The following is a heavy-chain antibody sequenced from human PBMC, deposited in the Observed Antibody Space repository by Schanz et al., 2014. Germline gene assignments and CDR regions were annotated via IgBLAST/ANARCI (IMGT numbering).Heavy chain of an antibody. CDR3: ARDTALRATGTTSVGVMDV. CDR2: IIPVLDRR. CDR1: GGTFSNYN. Sequence: QVQLVQSGAEVKKPGSSVKVSCKASGGTFSNYNIYWVRQAPGQGLEWLGRIIPVLDRRHAAEKFQDRVTFTADMSTSTAYMELRSLRSDDTAVYYCARDTALRATGTTSVGVMDVWGQGTTVTVSS. J-gene: IGHJ6*02. D-gene: IGHD1-1*01. V-gene: IGHV1-69*08.